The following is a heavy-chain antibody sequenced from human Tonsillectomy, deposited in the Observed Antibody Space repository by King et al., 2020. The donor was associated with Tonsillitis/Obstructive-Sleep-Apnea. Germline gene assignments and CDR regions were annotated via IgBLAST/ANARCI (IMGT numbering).Heavy chain of an antibody. CDR1: GFTFDDYA. V-gene: IGHV3-9*01. Sequence: VQLVESGGGLLRPGRSLRLSCAASGFTFDDYAMHWVRKAPGKGLEWVSGISWSSGGIDYADSVKGRFTISRDNAKNSLYLQMNSLRPEDTALYYCAKDIGHGDVRGSGFDCYYMDVWGKGTTVTVSS. J-gene: IGHJ6*03. CDR3: AKDIGHGDVRGSGFDCYYMDV. D-gene: IGHD3-16*01. CDR2: ISWSSGGI.